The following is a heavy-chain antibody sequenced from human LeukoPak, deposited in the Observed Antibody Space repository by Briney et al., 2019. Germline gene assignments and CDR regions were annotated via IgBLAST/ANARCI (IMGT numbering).Heavy chain of an antibody. J-gene: IGHJ6*04. CDR1: GGTFSSYA. Sequence: SVKVSCKASGGTFSSYAISWVRQAPGQGLEWMGGIIPIFGTANYAQKFQGRVTITADESMSTAYMELSSLRSEDTAVYYCAREMRFGELYYYYGMDVWGKGTTVTVSS. D-gene: IGHD3-10*01. CDR2: IIPIFGTA. CDR3: AREMRFGELYYYYGMDV. V-gene: IGHV1-69*01.